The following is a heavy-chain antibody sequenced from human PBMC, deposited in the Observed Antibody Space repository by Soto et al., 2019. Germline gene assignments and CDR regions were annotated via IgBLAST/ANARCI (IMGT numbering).Heavy chain of an antibody. D-gene: IGHD5-18*01. CDR2: ISYSGST. CDR1: GGSISSDSYY. V-gene: IGHV4-39*01. Sequence: PSETLSLTCTVSGGSISSDSYYWGWIRQSPEKGLEWIASISYSGSTYYNPTLKSRLIISVDTSKNQFSLKLSSVTAADTAVYYCARASNTRGYSYGPGYWGQGTLVTVSS. J-gene: IGHJ4*02. CDR3: ARASNTRGYSYGPGY.